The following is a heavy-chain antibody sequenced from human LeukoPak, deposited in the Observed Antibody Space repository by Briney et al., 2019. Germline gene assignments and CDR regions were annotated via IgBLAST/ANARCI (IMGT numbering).Heavy chain of an antibody. CDR2: ISSDSSYI. J-gene: IGHJ1*01. CDR1: GFTFSSYS. V-gene: IGHV3-21*01. Sequence: SGGSLRLSCAASGFTFSSYSMNWVRQAPGKGLEWVSSISSDSSYIYYADSVKGRFTISRDNAKNSLYLQMNSLRAEDTAVYYCATLVGAYGGSLQHWGQGTLVTVSS. CDR3: ATLVGAYGGSLQH. D-gene: IGHD2-8*02.